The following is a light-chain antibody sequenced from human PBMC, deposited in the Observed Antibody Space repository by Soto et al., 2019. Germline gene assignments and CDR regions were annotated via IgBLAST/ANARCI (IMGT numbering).Light chain of an antibody. V-gene: IGKV3-15*01. CDR2: GAS. Sequence: IVLTHSPGTLSLSPGEIATLSCRASQSVSSSHLAWYQQKPGQPPRLLIYGASTRATGIPARFSGSGFGTEFTLTISSLQSEDFAVYYCQQYKNWPLFGQGTRLEI. CDR3: QQYKNWPL. J-gene: IGKJ5*01. CDR1: QSVSSSH.